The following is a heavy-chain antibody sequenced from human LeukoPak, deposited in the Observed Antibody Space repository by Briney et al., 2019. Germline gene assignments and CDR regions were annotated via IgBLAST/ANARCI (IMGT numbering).Heavy chain of an antibody. CDR3: AREVTTGHYYFDY. Sequence: GGSLRLSCAASGFTFSTYSMNWVRQAPGKGLEWVSSISSSSHIYYADSVKGRFTISRDNAKNSLYLQMNSLRAEDTAVYYCAREVTTGHYYFDYWGQGTLVTVSS. CDR2: ISSSSHI. CDR1: GFTFSTYS. J-gene: IGHJ4*02. V-gene: IGHV3-21*01. D-gene: IGHD1-14*01.